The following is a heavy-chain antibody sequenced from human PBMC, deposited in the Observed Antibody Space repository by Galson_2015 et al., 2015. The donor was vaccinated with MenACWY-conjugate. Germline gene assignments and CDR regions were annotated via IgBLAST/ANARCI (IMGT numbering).Heavy chain of an antibody. CDR1: GFTFSDHY. CDR2: TRNKANSYTT. J-gene: IGHJ4*02. CDR3: AKSGSYYEED. D-gene: IGHD1-26*01. V-gene: IGHV3-72*01. Sequence: SLRLSCAASGFTFSDHYMDWVRQAPGKGLEWVGRTRNKANSYTTEYAASVKGRFTISRDDSKNSLYLQMNSLKTEDTAVYYCAKSGSYYEEDWGQGTLVTVSS.